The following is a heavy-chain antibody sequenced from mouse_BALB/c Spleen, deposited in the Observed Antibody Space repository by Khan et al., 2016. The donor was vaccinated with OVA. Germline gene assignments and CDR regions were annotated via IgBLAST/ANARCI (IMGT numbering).Heavy chain of an antibody. CDR2: INPYNDGA. CDR3: ARDYGRSFWFAY. J-gene: IGHJ3*01. V-gene: IGHV1S136*01. CDR1: GYSFTNYI. D-gene: IGHD1-1*01. Sequence: VQLKQSGPELVKPGASVKISCQATGYSFTNYIIHWVKQKPGQGLEWIGYINPYNDGAKYNEKFKGKATLTSDKSSSTAYMELSGLTSEDSAVSHCARDYGRSFWFAYWGQGTLVTVSA.